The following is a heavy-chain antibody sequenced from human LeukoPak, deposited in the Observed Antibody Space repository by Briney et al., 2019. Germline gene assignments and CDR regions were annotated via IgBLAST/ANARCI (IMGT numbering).Heavy chain of an antibody. Sequence: GGSLRLSCAASGFTFSSYAMHWVRQAPGKGLEYVSAISSNGGSTYYANPVKGRFTISRDNSKNTLYLQMGSLRAEDMAVYYCARTKYSIAVAGPFDYWGQGTLVTVSS. CDR1: GFTFSSYA. CDR3: ARTKYSIAVAGPFDY. D-gene: IGHD6-19*01. CDR2: ISSNGGST. V-gene: IGHV3-64*01. J-gene: IGHJ4*02.